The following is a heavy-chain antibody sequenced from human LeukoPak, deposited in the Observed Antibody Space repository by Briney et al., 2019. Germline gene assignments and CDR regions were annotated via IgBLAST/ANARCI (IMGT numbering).Heavy chain of an antibody. D-gene: IGHD1-20*01. V-gene: IGHV3-11*01. CDR2: ISSSGSTI. CDR1: GFSFSEYY. Sequence: GGSIRLSCAASGFSFSEYYMSWIRQAPGKGLEWVSYISSSGSTIYYADSVKGRFTISRDNAKNSLYLQMNSLRAEDTAVYYCARVYDWNDVGFDYWGQGTLVTVSS. J-gene: IGHJ4*02. CDR3: ARVYDWNDVGFDY.